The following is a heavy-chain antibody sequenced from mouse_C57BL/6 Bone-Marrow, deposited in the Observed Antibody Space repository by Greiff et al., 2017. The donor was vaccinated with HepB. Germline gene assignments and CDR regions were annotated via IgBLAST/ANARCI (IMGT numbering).Heavy chain of an antibody. CDR1: GFTFSSYT. CDR3: ARQITTVGATDWYFDV. J-gene: IGHJ1*03. D-gene: IGHD1-1*01. CDR2: ISGGGGNT. V-gene: IGHV5-9*01. Sequence: EVKLVESGGGLVKPGGSLKLSCAASGFTFSSYTMSWVRQTPEKRLEWVATISGGGGNTYYPDSVKGRFTISRDNAKNTLYLQMSSLRSEDTALYYCARQITTVGATDWYFDVWGTGTTVTVSS.